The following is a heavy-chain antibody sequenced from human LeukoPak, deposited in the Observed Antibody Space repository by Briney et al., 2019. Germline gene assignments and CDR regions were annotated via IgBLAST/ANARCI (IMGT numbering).Heavy chain of an antibody. CDR2: INHSGST. CDR3: PRWSGARIDY. V-gene: IGHV4-34*01. Sequence: SETLSLTCAVYGGSFSGYYLSWFRQPPGKGLEWIGEINHSGSTNYNPSLKSRVTISVDTSKNQFSLKLSSVTAADTAAYYCPRWSGARIDYWGQGTLVTVSS. D-gene: IGHD3-3*01. CDR1: GGSFSGYY. J-gene: IGHJ4*02.